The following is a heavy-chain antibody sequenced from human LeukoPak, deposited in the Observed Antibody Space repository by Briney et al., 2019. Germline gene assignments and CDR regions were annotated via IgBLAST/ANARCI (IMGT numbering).Heavy chain of an antibody. CDR3: VREEEGRGLRPLDY. J-gene: IGHJ4*02. CDR1: GFTFSSYD. D-gene: IGHD5-12*01. CDR2: IDTAGNT. V-gene: IGHV3-13*01. Sequence: GGSLRLSCAASGFTFSSYDMHWVRQVTGKGLEGVSSIDTAGNTYYPGSVKGRFTISRENAKNSLYLQMGSLRAGDTAVYYCVREEEGRGLRPLDYWGQGTLVTVSS.